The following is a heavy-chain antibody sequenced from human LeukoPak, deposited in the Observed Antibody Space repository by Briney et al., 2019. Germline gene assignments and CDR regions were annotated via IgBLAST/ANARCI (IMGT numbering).Heavy chain of an antibody. CDR3: ASSRIAGALDY. V-gene: IGHV3-23*01. D-gene: IGHD6-13*01. CDR2: ISGGGENT. CDR1: GFTFSDYS. Sequence: HPGGSLRLSCAGSGFTFSDYSMNWVRQAPGKGLEWVSVISGGGENTYYADSVKGRFTISRDNSKNTLYLQMDSLRAEDTAIYYCASSRIAGALDYWGQGTLVSVSS. J-gene: IGHJ4*02.